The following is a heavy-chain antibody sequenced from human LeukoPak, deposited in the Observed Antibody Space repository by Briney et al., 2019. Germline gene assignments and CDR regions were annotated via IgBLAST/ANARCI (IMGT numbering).Heavy chain of an antibody. V-gene: IGHV1-2*04. CDR3: ARGYDYGDQFDY. CDR2: INPNSGGT. J-gene: IGHJ4*02. CDR1: GYTFTGYY. D-gene: IGHD4-17*01. Sequence: ASVKVSCKASGYTFTGYYMHWVRQAPGQGLEWMGWINPNSGGTNYAQKFQGWVSMTRDTSISTAYMELSRLRSDDTAVYYCARGYDYGDQFDYWGQGTLVTVSS.